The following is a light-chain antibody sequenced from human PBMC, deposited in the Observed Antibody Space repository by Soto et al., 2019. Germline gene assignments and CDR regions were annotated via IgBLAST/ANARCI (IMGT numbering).Light chain of an antibody. CDR2: DAS. J-gene: IGKJ3*01. V-gene: IGKV3-11*01. Sequence: EIVLTQSPATLSLSPGERATLSCRASQSISSYLAWYQQKPDQAPRLLIYDASNRATVIPARFSGSGSGTDFTLTISSLEPEDCAVYYCHQRSTWPFTFGPGTKVDIK. CDR1: QSISSY. CDR3: HQRSTWPFT.